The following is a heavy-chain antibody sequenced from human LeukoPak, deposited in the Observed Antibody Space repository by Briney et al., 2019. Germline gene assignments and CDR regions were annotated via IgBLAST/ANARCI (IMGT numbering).Heavy chain of an antibody. CDR2: ISSSGSTI. CDR1: GFTFSSYS. D-gene: IGHD2-15*01. CDR3: ARESDIVVVGNFDY. V-gene: IGHV3-48*04. Sequence: PGGSLRLSCAASGFTFSSYSMNWVRQAPGKGLEWVSYISSSGSTIYYADSVKGRFTISRDNAKNSLYLQMNSLRAEDTAVYYCARESDIVVVGNFDYWGQGTLVTVSS. J-gene: IGHJ4*02.